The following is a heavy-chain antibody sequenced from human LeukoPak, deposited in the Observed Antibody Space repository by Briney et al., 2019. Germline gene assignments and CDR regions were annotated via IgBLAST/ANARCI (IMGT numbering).Heavy chain of an antibody. Sequence: SATLSLTCTVSGGSISSYYWSWIRQPPGKGLEWIGYIYYSGSTNYNPSLKSRVTISVDTSKNQFSLKLSSVTAADTAVYYCAGTQGGSEIQLWSNYYYYGMDVWGQGTTVTVSS. D-gene: IGHD5-18*01. CDR2: IYYSGST. J-gene: IGHJ6*02. CDR1: GGSISSYY. V-gene: IGHV4-59*01. CDR3: AGTQGGSEIQLWSNYYYYGMDV.